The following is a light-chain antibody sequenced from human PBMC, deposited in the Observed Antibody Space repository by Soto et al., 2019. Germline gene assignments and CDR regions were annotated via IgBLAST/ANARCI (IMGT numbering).Light chain of an antibody. CDR2: DAS. CDR3: QQRGNWPRTWA. V-gene: IGKV3-11*01. J-gene: IGKJ1*01. CDR1: QSIDTN. Sequence: IVLTQSPVTLSLSPGEGATLSCKASQSIDTNLGWYQQKPGQAPRLLIYDASLRATGIPARFTGSGSGTDFTLTISSLEPEDFAVYYCQQRGNWPRTWAFGQGTKVEVK.